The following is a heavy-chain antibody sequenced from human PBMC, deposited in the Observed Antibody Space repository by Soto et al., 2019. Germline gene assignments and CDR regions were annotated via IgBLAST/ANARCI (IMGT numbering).Heavy chain of an antibody. D-gene: IGHD3-10*01. CDR3: ASSEFH. Sequence: SETLSLTCDVYGGTFSGYIWTWIRQTPGKGLQWIGQINHSGSANYNPSLKSRVTISVDTSKNQFSLKLTSVTAADTAVYYCASSEFHWSQGTLVTVSS. CDR1: GGTFSGYI. V-gene: IGHV4-34*01. J-gene: IGHJ4*02. CDR2: INHSGSA.